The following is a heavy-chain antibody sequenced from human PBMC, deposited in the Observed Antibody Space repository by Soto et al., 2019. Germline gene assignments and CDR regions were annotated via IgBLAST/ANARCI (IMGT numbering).Heavy chain of an antibody. V-gene: IGHV1-3*01. J-gene: IGHJ4*02. CDR2: INAGNGNT. CDR3: ARGYSSGWYEFYYFDY. D-gene: IGHD6-19*01. Sequence: ASVKGAWKGAGWGCPGVAGHWVRQAPGQRLEWMGWINAGNGNTKYSQKFQGRVTITRDTSASTAYMELSSLRSEDTAVYYCARGYSSGWYEFYYFDYWGQGTLVTVSS. CDR1: GWGCPGVA.